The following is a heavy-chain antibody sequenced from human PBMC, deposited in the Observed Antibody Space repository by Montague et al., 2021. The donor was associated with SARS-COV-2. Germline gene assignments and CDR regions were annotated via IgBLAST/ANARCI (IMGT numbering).Heavy chain of an antibody. V-gene: IGHV3-48*03. J-gene: IGHJ6*02. CDR3: ARDRDWDDWCGMDV. CDR1: GFIFSRYD. Sequence: SLRLSCAASGFIFSRYDMNWVRQAPGKGLEWISYISSSGGGSTKXXTYSVQGRFTISRDNDKNSLYLQMNSLRVEDTAIYYCARDRDWDDWCGMDVWGQGTTVTVSS. CDR2: ISSSGGGSTK. D-gene: IGHD2-21*01.